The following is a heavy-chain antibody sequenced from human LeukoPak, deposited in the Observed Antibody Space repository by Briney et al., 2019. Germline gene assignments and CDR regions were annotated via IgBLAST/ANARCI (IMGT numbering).Heavy chain of an antibody. Sequence: GGSLRLSCAASGFTFDDYTMHWVRQAPGKGLEWVSLISWDGSDTYYADSVKGRFTISRDNSKNSLYLRMNSLRNEDSALYYCAKAFDILTGPPDYWGQGTLVTVSS. CDR3: AKAFDILTGPPDY. CDR2: ISWDGSDT. J-gene: IGHJ4*02. CDR1: GFTFDDYT. V-gene: IGHV3-43*01. D-gene: IGHD3-9*01.